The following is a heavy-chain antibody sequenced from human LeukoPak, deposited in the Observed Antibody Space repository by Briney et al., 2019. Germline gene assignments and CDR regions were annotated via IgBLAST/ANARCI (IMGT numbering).Heavy chain of an antibody. CDR1: GGSISSSSYY. CDR3: ARLGPYSSSWIDYYYYYMDV. J-gene: IGHJ6*03. Sequence: SETLSLTCTVSGGSISSSSYYWGWIRQPPGTGLEWIGSIYYSGSTYYNPSLKSRVTISVDTSKNQFSLKLSSVTAADTAVYYCARLGPYSSSWIDYYYYYMDVWGKGTTITISS. D-gene: IGHD6-13*01. V-gene: IGHV4-39*07. CDR2: IYYSGST.